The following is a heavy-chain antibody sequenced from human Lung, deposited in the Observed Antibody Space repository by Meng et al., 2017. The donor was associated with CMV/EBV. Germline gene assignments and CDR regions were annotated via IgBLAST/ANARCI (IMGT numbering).Heavy chain of an antibody. D-gene: IGHD2-2*01. Sequence: SXXVSXKASGGTFSSYAISWVRQAPGQGLEWMGGIIPILGIANYAQKFQGRVTITADKSTSTAYIELSSLRSEDTAVYYCARSDIVVVPAARNWFDPWGQGTLVTVSS. CDR3: ARSDIVVVPAARNWFDP. CDR2: IIPILGIA. V-gene: IGHV1-69*10. CDR1: GGTFSSYA. J-gene: IGHJ5*02.